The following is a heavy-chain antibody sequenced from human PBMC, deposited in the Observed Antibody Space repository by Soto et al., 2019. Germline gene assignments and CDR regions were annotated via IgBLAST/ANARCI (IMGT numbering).Heavy chain of an antibody. V-gene: IGHV1-3*01. Sequence: ASVKVSCKASGYTFTTYVMHWVRQAPGQRLEWMGWINAGNDNTKYSQKKQSRVTITRDTSASTVYIELSSLSSEDTAVYYCARVGHYYYGMDVWGQGTTVTVSS. D-gene: IGHD3-10*01. CDR2: INAGNDNT. CDR1: GYTFTTYV. J-gene: IGHJ6*02. CDR3: ARVGHYYYGMDV.